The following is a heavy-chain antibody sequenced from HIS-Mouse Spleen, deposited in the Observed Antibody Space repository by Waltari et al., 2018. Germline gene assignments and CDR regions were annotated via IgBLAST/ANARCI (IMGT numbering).Heavy chain of an antibody. CDR3: AKDISRGKGGAFDI. V-gene: IGHV3-9*01. CDR1: GFTFDDYA. Sequence: EVQLVESGGGLVQPGRSLRLSCAASGFTFDDYAMHWGRQAPGKGVELVSGISWNSGSIGYADSVKGRFTISRDNAKNSLYLQMNSLRAEDTALYYCAKDISRGKGGAFDIWGQGTMVTVSS. D-gene: IGHD3-16*01. CDR2: ISWNSGSI. J-gene: IGHJ3*02.